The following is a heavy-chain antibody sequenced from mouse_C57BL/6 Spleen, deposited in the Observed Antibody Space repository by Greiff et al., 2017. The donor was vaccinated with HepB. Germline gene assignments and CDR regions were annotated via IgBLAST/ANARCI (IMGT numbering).Heavy chain of an antibody. CDR1: GFTFSDAW. J-gene: IGHJ1*03. D-gene: IGHD1-1*01. Sequence: EVKVEESGGGLVQPGGSMKLSCAASGFTFSDAWMDWVRQSPEKGLEWVAEIRNKANNHATYYAESVKGRFTISRDDSKISVYLQMNSLRAEDTGMYYCTRATVVAPYWYFDVWGTGTTVTVSS. CDR2: IRNKANNHAT. V-gene: IGHV6-6*01. CDR3: TRATVVAPYWYFDV.